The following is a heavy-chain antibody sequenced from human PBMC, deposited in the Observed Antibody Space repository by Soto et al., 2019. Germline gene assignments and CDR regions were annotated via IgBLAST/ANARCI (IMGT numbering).Heavy chain of an antibody. V-gene: IGHV3-48*03. J-gene: IGHJ4*02. D-gene: IGHD6-6*01. CDR3: ARDSRGGAARRPTFYY. CDR1: GFTFSSSE. CDR2: IGRSGETI. Sequence: GGSLRLSCVGSGFTFSSSEMNWVRQTPGKGLEWLSYIGRSGETIYYADSVKGRFTISRDNAKSSLFLQMNGLRDDDTGIYYCARDSRGGAARRPTFYYWGRGTLVTVSS.